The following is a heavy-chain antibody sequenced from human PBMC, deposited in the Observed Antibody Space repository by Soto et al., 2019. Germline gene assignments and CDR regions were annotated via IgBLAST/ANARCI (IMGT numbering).Heavy chain of an antibody. CDR1: GYTFTSYD. CDR2: MNPNRGNT. V-gene: IGHV1-8*01. Sequence: QVQLVQSGAEVKKPGASVKVSCKASGYTFTSYDINWVRQATGQGLEWMGWMNPNRGNTGYAQKFPGRDTLRTKTPISTAHMELSSLRSEDTGAYYCARDWYYGSGTPFDPWGQGTLVTVSS. D-gene: IGHD3-10*01. J-gene: IGHJ5*02. CDR3: ARDWYYGSGTPFDP.